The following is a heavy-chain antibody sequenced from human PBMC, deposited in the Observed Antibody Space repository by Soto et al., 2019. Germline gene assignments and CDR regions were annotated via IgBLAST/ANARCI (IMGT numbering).Heavy chain of an antibody. J-gene: IGHJ4*02. CDR1: GFTFGDYA. CDR3: TAYSSGSH. D-gene: IGHD3-22*01. V-gene: IGHV3-49*04. CDR2: IRSKAYGGTT. Sequence: GGSLRLSCPASGFTFGDYAMSWVRQAPGKGLEWVGFIRSKAYGGTTEYAASVKGRFTISRDDSKSIAYLQMNSLKTEDTAVYYCTAYSSGSHWGQGTLVTVSS.